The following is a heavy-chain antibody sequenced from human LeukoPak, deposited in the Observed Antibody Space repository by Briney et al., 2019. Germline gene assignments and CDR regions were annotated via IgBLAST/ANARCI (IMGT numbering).Heavy chain of an antibody. J-gene: IGHJ4*02. V-gene: IGHV3-23*01. CDR1: GFTFSSYA. D-gene: IGHD1-26*01. Sequence: GGSLRLSCAASGFTFSSYAMSWVRQAPGKGLEWVSAISGGGDSTYYADSVMGRFTISRDNSKSTLYLQMNSLRAEDTAVYYCAKRPYSGSYYFDYWGQETLVTVSS. CDR3: AKRPYSGSYYFDY. CDR2: ISGGGDST.